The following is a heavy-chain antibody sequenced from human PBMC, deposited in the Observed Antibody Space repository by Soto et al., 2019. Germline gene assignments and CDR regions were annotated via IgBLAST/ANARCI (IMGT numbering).Heavy chain of an antibody. CDR3: VGALTYEVPYYYYGMDV. CDR1: GFSFSTYL. Sequence: PXGSLRLSCTASGFSFSTYLMSWVRQAPGKGLEWVANIRQGGNEKFYVDSVKGRFTISRDNAKKSLYLQMNSLRAEDTAVYYCVGALTYEVPYYYYGMDVSGQGTTVTVSS. D-gene: IGHD3-16*01. V-gene: IGHV3-7*01. J-gene: IGHJ6*02. CDR2: IRQGGNEK.